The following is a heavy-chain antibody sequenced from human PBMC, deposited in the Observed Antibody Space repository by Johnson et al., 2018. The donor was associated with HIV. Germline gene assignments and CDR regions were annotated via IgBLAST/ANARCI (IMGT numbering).Heavy chain of an antibody. D-gene: IGHD3-22*01. CDR3: ARGRVSMKVVDLRGGGFDF. CDR2: ISFDGTTK. CDR1: GLNFSDYS. V-gene: IGHV3-30*04. Sequence: QVLLVESGGGVVQPGTSMRLSCVVSGLNFSDYSMHWVRQTPGKGLEWVAVISFDGTTKYYADSVKGRFTISRDNSNNTLYLQMNSLRVEDTALYLCARGRVSMKVVDLRGGGFDFWGQGTKVTVSS. J-gene: IGHJ3*01.